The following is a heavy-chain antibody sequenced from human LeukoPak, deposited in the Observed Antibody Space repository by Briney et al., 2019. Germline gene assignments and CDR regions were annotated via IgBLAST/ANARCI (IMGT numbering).Heavy chain of an antibody. CDR3: AREYLWLGSDY. Sequence: PGGSLRLSCAASGFNFNDFYMSWIRQAPGKGLEWISYISGSGTTIYYADSVKGRFTISRDNAKNSLYLQMNSLRAEDTAVYYCAREYLWLGSDYWGQGTLVTVSS. V-gene: IGHV3-11*01. D-gene: IGHD6-19*01. CDR1: GFNFNDFY. CDR2: ISGSGTTI. J-gene: IGHJ4*02.